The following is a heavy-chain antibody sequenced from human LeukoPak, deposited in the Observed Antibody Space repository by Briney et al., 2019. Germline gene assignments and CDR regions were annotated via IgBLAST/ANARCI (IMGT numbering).Heavy chain of an antibody. D-gene: IGHD3-22*01. CDR2: ISYDGSNK. Sequence: GGSLRLSCAASGFTFSSYAMHWVRQAPGKGLEWVAVISYDGSNKYYADSVKGRFTISRDNSKNTLYLQMNSLRAEDTAVYYCARDDNGPRSEYYDSLASPEIYSYGMDVWGQGTTVTVSS. CDR3: ARDDNGPRSEYYDSLASPEIYSYGMDV. CDR1: GFTFSSYA. V-gene: IGHV3-30*04. J-gene: IGHJ6*02.